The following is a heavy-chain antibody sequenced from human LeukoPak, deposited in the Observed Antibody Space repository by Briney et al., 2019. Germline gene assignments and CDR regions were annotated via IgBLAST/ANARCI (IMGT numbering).Heavy chain of an antibody. J-gene: IGHJ4*02. CDR1: GFTFSSYW. CDR3: ATGRGLSN. CDR2: INQDGSEQ. V-gene: IGHV3-7*01. D-gene: IGHD3-10*01. Sequence: GESLRLSCAASGFTFSSYWMSWVRQAPGKGLEWVANINQDGSEQYYVDSVKGRFTISRDNAKNSLYLQMNSLRADDTAVYYCATGRGLSNWGQGTLVTVSS.